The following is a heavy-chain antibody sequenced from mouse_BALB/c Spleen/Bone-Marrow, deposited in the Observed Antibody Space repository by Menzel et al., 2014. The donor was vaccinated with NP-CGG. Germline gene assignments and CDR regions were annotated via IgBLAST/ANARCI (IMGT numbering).Heavy chain of an antibody. D-gene: IGHD2-3*01. J-gene: IGHJ4*01. CDR1: GFTFSSYG. V-gene: IGHV5-6*02. CDR3: ARHIYDGYGYYAMDY. Sequence: DVMLVESGGDLVKPGGSLKLSCAASGFTFSSYGMSWVRQTPDKRLEWVATISSGGSYTYYPDSVKGRFTISRDNAKNTLYLQMSSLKSEDTAMYYCARHIYDGYGYYAMDYWGQGTSVTVSS. CDR2: ISSGGSYT.